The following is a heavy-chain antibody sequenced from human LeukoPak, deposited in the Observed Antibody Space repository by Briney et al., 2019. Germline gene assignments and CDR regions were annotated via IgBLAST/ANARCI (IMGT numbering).Heavy chain of an antibody. D-gene: IGHD2-2*01. CDR3: AKDSRYWFDP. CDR1: GFTFSSYG. J-gene: IGHJ5*02. CDR2: ISYDGSNK. Sequence: PGGSLRLSCAASGFTFSSYGMHWVRQAPGKGLEWVAVISYDGSNKYYADSVKGRFTISRDNSKNTLYLQMNSLRAEDTAVYYCAKDSRYWFDPWGQGTLVTVSS. V-gene: IGHV3-30*18.